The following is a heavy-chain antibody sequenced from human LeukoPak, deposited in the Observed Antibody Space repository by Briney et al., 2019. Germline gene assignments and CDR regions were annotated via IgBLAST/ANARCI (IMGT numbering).Heavy chain of an antibody. V-gene: IGHV6-1*01. Sequence: SQTLSLTCAISGDSVSSKSAAWNWIRQSPSRGLEWLGRTYYRSKWYNDYAVFVKSRITINPDTSKNQFSLLLNSVTPEDMAVYYCARDRMTGDNWFDPWGQGTLVTVSS. J-gene: IGHJ5*02. CDR1: GDSVSSKSAA. D-gene: IGHD1-14*01. CDR3: ARDRMTGDNWFDP. CDR2: TYYRSKWYN.